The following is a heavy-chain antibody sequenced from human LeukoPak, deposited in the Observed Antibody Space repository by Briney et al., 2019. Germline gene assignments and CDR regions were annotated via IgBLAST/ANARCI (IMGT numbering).Heavy chain of an antibody. V-gene: IGHV1-46*01. CDR3: ARDFTVIPAAMYFDY. D-gene: IGHD2-2*01. CDR1: GYTFAMYY. CDR2: INPRGGST. J-gene: IGHJ4*02. Sequence: ASVKVSCKASGYTFAMYYMQWVRQAPGEGREWMGRINPRGGSTSSAQTFQGSVTMPRHMYTSTVYMELSSLRSQDPAVHYCARDFTVIPAAMYFDYWGQGTLVTVSS.